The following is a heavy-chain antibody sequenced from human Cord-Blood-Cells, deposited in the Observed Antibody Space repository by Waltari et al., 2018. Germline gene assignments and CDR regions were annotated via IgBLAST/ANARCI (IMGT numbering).Heavy chain of an antibody. Sequence: RLSCAASGFTFSSYSMNWVRQAPGKGLEWVLYISSSSSTIYYADSVKGRFTISRDNAKNSLYLQMNSLRDEDTAVYYCASPTWGYCSSTSCYKDAFDIWGQGTMVTVSS. CDR1: GFTFSSYS. CDR2: ISSSSSTI. CDR3: ASPTWGYCSSTSCYKDAFDI. J-gene: IGHJ3*02. V-gene: IGHV3-48*02. D-gene: IGHD2-2*02.